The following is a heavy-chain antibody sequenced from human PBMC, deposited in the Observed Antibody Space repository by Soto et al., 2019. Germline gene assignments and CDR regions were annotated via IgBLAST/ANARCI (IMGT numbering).Heavy chain of an antibody. J-gene: IGHJ4*02. D-gene: IGHD3-3*01. CDR3: AKGAYDFWSGYYLDYFDY. CDR2: ISGSGGST. V-gene: IGHV3-23*01. CDR1: GFTFSSYA. Sequence: GGSLRLSCAASGFTFSSYAMSWVRQAPGKGLEWVSAISGSGGSTYYADSVKGRFTISRDNSKNTLYLQMNSLRAEHTAVYYCAKGAYDFWSGYYLDYFDYWGQGTLVTVSS.